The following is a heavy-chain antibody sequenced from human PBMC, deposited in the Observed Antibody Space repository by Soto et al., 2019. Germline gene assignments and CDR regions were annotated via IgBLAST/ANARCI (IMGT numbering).Heavy chain of an antibody. CDR2: IIPIFGTA. Sequence: QVQLVQSGAEVKKPGSSVKVSCKASGGTFSSYAISWVRQAPGQGPEWMGGIIPIFGTANYAQKFQGRVTITADKSTSTAYMELSSLRSEYTAVCYCARVKALRFLEWLPVGGMDVWGQGTTVTVSS. J-gene: IGHJ6*02. D-gene: IGHD3-3*01. V-gene: IGHV1-69*06. CDR1: GGTFSSYA. CDR3: ARVKALRFLEWLPVGGMDV.